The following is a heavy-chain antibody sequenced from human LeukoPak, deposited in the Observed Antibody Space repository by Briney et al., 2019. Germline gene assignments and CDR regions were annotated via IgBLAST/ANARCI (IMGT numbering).Heavy chain of an antibody. Sequence: SETLSLTCTISGGSVSDYYWSWIRQSPGKGLEWIGYIYYTGSTTYNPSLKSRVTISADTSKNQFSLKLSSVTAADTAVYCASRKLGNDYWGQGTLVTVSS. CDR1: GGSVSDYY. J-gene: IGHJ4*02. D-gene: IGHD7-27*01. V-gene: IGHV4-59*02. CDR3: SRKLGNDY. CDR2: IYYTGST.